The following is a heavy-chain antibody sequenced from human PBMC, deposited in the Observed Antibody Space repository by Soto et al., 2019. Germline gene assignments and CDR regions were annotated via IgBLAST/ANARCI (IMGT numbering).Heavy chain of an antibody. CDR3: AKLPLRVYAIGSYYGMDV. J-gene: IGHJ6*02. Sequence: MDGVRQDPGKGLEWVSAISGSGASTSYADSVKGRFTISRDKSKNTLYLQMNSLRAEDTAVYYCAKLPLRVYAIGSYYGMDVLVQGTTVTGSS. D-gene: IGHD2-8*01. CDR2: ISGSGAST. V-gene: IGHV3-23*01.